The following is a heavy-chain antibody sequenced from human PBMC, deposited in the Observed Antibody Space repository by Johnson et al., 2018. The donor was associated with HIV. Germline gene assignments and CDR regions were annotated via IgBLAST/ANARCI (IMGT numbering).Heavy chain of an antibody. CDR2: ISHDGSKK. CDR3: ARDGYSSGWYGNDAFDI. D-gene: IGHD6-19*01. J-gene: IGHJ3*02. V-gene: IGHV3-30*04. Sequence: QVQLVESGGGLVQPGRSLRLSCAASGFSFSPYALHWVRQTPGKGLEWVAVISHDGSKKYYADSVEGRFTISRDNAKNSLYLQMNSLRAEDTAVYYCARDGYSSGWYGNDAFDIWGQGTMVTVSS. CDR1: GFSFSPYA.